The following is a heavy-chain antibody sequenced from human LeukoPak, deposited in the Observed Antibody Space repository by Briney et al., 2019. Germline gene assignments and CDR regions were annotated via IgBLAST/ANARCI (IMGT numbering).Heavy chain of an antibody. CDR3: AKSLAVVAPLNS. CDR1: VCTFDEYT. D-gene: IGHD6-19*01. J-gene: IGHJ4*02. CDR2: SRWDVGSI. V-gene: IGHV3-9*01. Sequence: GGSLRLSCADSVCTFDEYTMCWVRQAPGEGLEWVSGSRWDVGSIGYADSVKGRFTISRDNAKTSLYLQMNSLRAEDTALYYCAKSLAVVAPLNSWGQGTLVTVSS.